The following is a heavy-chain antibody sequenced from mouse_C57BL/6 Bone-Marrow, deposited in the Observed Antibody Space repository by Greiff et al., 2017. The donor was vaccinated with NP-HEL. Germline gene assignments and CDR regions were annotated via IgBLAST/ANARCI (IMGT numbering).Heavy chain of an antibody. Sequence: ESGPGLVKLSQSLSLTGPFPGSSIPRGFYWNWFRQFPGNKLEWMGYISYDGSNNYNPSLKNRISITRDTSKNQFFLKLNSVTTEDTATYYCARGGYYGSSPYAMDYWGQGTSVTVSS. V-gene: IGHV3-6*01. CDR2: ISYDGSN. D-gene: IGHD1-1*01. CDR1: GSSIPRGFY. J-gene: IGHJ4*01. CDR3: ARGGYYGSSPYAMDY.